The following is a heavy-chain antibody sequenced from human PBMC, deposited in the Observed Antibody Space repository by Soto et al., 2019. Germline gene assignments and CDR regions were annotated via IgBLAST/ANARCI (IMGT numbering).Heavy chain of an antibody. V-gene: IGHV4-34*01. CDR3: AIENCDGNAFSS. D-gene: IGHD1-1*01. CDR1: GGSFSGYY. J-gene: IGHJ3*02. CDR2: INHSGST. Sequence: ASETLSLTCAVYGGSFSGYYWSWIRQPPGKGLEWIGEINHSGSTNYNPSLKSRVTISVDTAKNRFSLKRSCVTAADAAVYYCAIENCDGNAFSSWCKGTMGTVSS.